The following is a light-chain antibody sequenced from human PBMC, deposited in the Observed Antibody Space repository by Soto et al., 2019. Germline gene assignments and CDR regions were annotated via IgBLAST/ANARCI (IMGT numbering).Light chain of an antibody. CDR3: ETWDSNTWV. Sequence: QLVLTQASSASASLGSSVTLTCTLSSGHSSYIIAWHQQQPGKAPRYLMKLEGRGSYNKGSGVPDRFSGSSSGADRYLTISNLQFEDEADYYCETWDSNTWVFGGGTKLTVL. CDR1: SGHSSYI. V-gene: IGLV4-60*02. CDR2: LEGRGSY. J-gene: IGLJ3*02.